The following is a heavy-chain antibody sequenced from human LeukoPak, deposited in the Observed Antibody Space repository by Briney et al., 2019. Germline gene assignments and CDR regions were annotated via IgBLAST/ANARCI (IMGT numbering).Heavy chain of an antibody. D-gene: IGHD6-6*01. J-gene: IGHJ4*02. Sequence: SETLSLTCTVSGGSTSSYYWSWIRQPPGKGLEWIGYIYYSGSTNYNPSLKSRVTISVDTSKNQFSLKLSSVTAADTAVYYCARDPYSSSSSYFDYWGQGTLVTVSS. CDR3: ARDPYSSSSSYFDY. V-gene: IGHV4-59*01. CDR2: IYYSGST. CDR1: GGSTSSYY.